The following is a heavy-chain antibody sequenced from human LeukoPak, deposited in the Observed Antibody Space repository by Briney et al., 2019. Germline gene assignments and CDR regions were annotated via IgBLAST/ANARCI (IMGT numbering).Heavy chain of an antibody. D-gene: IGHD3-10*01. CDR1: GFTFGNYA. J-gene: IGHJ4*02. Sequence: PGGSLRLSCAASGFTFGNYAMSWSRQPPGEGLEWIGYIYYSGSTNYNPPLKSRVTISVDTSKNQFSLKLSSVTAADTAVYYCARVGTYGSGSYLSWLDYWGQGTLVTVSS. CDR3: ARVGTYGSGSYLSWLDY. CDR2: IYYSGST. V-gene: IGHV4-59*01.